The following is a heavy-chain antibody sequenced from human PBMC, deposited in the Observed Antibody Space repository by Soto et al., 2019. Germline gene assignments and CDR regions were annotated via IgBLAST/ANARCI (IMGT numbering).Heavy chain of an antibody. J-gene: IGHJ4*02. CDR2: IIPIFGTA. CDR3: AREPTEYSSGWYRTVSY. Sequence: QVQLVQSGAEVKKPGSSVKVSCKASGGTFSSYAISWVRQAPGQGLEWMGGIIPIFGTANYAQKFQGRVTITADESTSTASMELSSLRSEGTAVYYCAREPTEYSSGWYRTVSYWGQGTLVTVSS. D-gene: IGHD6-19*01. V-gene: IGHV1-69*01. CDR1: GGTFSSYA.